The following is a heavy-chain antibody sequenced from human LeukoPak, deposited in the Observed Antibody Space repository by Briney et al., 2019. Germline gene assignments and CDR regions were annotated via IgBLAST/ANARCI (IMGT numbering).Heavy chain of an antibody. CDR3: ATLTTVEDYFDY. CDR1: CGSISSSNW. Sequence: PSETLSLTCAVSCGSISSSNWWSWVRQPPGKGLEWIGEIYHSGSTNYNPSLKSRVTISVDKSKNQFSLKLSSVTAADTAVYYCATLTTVEDYFDYWGQGTLVTVSS. V-gene: IGHV4-4*02. CDR2: IYHSGST. D-gene: IGHD4-23*01. J-gene: IGHJ4*02.